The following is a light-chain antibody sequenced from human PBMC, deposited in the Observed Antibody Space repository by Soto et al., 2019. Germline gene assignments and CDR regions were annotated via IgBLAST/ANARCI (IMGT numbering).Light chain of an antibody. CDR2: SAS. J-gene: IGKJ4*01. CDR1: QSVSSN. Sequence: EIVMTQSPATLSVSPGERATLSCRASQSVSSNLAWYQQNPGQAPRLLIYSASTRATGIPARFSGSGSGTEFTLTISSLQSEDFAGYYCQQYNNWPPLTFGGGTKVEIK. V-gene: IGKV3-15*01. CDR3: QQYNNWPPLT.